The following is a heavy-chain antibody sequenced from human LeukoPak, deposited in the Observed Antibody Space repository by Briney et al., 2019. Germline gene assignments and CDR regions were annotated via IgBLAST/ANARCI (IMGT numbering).Heavy chain of an antibody. J-gene: IGHJ4*02. D-gene: IGHD2-15*01. V-gene: IGHV3-53*01. CDR3: ARDAKSSYCSGGSCYVDY. CDR1: GFTVSSNY. CDR2: IYSGGST. Sequence: GGSLRLSCAASGFTVSSNYMSWVRQAPRKGLEWVSVIYSGGSTYYADSVKGRFTISRDNSKNTLYLQMNSLRAEDTAVYYCARDAKSSYCSGGSCYVDYWGQGTLVTVSS.